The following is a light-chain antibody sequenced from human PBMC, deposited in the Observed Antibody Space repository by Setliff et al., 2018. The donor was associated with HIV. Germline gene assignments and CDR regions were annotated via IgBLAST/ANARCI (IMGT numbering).Light chain of an antibody. CDR1: SSDVGGCNY. CDR3: SSYTSKSTR. CDR2: DVN. V-gene: IGLV2-14*03. J-gene: IGLJ3*02. Sequence: ALTQPASVSVSPGQSVTISCTGTSSDVGGCNYVSWCQHHPGKAPKLMIYDVNKRLAGVSTRFSGSKSGNTASLTISGLQAEDEADYYCSSYTSKSTRFGGGTKGTVL.